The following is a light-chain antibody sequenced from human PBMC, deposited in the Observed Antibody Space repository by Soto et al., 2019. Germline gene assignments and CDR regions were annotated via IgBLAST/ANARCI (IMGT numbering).Light chain of an antibody. CDR2: DAT. CDR1: QSVGSY. Sequence: VLTQSPANLSLSPGESAALSCRASQSVGSYLAWLQQVPGQAPRLLIYDATNRANGIPAKFRGSGSGTEFSLTISSVEPEDFAVYYCQQYGASPFTFGPGTRVEI. V-gene: IGKV3-11*01. CDR3: QQYGASPFT. J-gene: IGKJ3*01.